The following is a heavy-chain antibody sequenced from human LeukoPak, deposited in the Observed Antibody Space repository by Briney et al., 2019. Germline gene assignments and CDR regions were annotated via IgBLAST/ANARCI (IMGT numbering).Heavy chain of an antibody. CDR2: IYYSGST. CDR1: GGSVSSGSYY. D-gene: IGHD3-22*01. Sequence: SQTLSLTCTVSGGSVSSGSYYWSWLRQPPGKGLEWIGSIYYSGSTYYNPSLNSRVTISVDTSKNQLSLKLSSVTAADTAVYYCARRHYDNAFDIWGQGTMATVSS. V-gene: IGHV4-39*01. J-gene: IGHJ3*02. CDR3: ARRHYDNAFDI.